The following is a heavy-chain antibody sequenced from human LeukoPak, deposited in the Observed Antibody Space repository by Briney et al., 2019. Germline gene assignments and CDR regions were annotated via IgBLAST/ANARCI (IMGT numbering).Heavy chain of an antibody. D-gene: IGHD2-15*01. Sequence: SETLSLTCTVSGGSISNYYWSWIWQPPGKGLEWVGYIYYSGSTNYNPSLKSRVTISVDTSKNQFSLKLSSVIAADTAVYYCARDDRYCSGGSCYPYWGQGTLVTVSS. CDR3: ARDDRYCSGGSCYPY. J-gene: IGHJ4*02. CDR2: IYYSGST. CDR1: GGSISNYY. V-gene: IGHV4-59*01.